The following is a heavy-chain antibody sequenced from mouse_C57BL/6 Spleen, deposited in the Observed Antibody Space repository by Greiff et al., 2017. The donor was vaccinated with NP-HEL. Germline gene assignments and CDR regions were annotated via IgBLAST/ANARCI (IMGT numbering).Heavy chain of an antibody. Sequence: VQLKESGAELVKPGASVKLSCTASGFNIKDYYMHWVKQRTEQGLEWIGRIDPEDGETKYAPKFQGKATITADTSSNTAYLQLSSLTSEDTAVYYCASHYGSSSAWFAYWGQGTLVTVSA. CDR3: ASHYGSSSAWFAY. J-gene: IGHJ3*01. CDR2: IDPEDGET. CDR1: GFNIKDYY. V-gene: IGHV14-2*01. D-gene: IGHD1-1*01.